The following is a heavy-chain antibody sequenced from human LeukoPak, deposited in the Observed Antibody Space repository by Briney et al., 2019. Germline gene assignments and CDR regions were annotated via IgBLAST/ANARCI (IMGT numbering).Heavy chain of an antibody. J-gene: IGHJ6*02. D-gene: IGHD3-22*01. Sequence: SETLSLTCSVSGGSISTYYWSWIRQFPAKGLEWIGYVRYSGSTEYKPSLKSQVSISVDTSNNQFSLKLRSVTAADTAVYYCARHGYYGVYGMDVWGQGTTVTVSS. V-gene: IGHV4-59*08. CDR1: GGSISTYY. CDR2: VRYSGST. CDR3: ARHGYYGVYGMDV.